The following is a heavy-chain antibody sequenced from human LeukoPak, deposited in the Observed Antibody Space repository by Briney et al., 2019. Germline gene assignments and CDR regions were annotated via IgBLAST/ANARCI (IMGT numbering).Heavy chain of an antibody. CDR3: ASPSIVATIVAPLDV. CDR1: GGSISSYY. V-gene: IGHV4-59*01. CDR2: IYYSGST. D-gene: IGHD5-12*01. Sequence: SETLSLTCTVSGGSISSYYWSWIRQPPGKGLEWIGYIYYSGSTNYNPSLKSRVTISVDTSKNQFSLKLSSVTAADTAVYYCASPSIVATIVAPLDVWGQGTTVTVSS. J-gene: IGHJ6*02.